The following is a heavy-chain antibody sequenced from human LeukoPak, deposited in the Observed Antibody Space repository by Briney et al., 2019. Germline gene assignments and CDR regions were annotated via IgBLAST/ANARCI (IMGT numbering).Heavy chain of an antibody. CDR2: IYSGDSDT. J-gene: IGHJ3*02. V-gene: IGHV5-51*01. CDR1: GYSFTSYW. Sequence: GESLKIFCRGSGYSFTSYWNGWVRQMPGEGLEWMRIIYSGDSDTRYSPSFKGQVTISADKSISTAYLQWSSLKASDTAMYYCARSGYSYGLITDAFDIWGQRTMVTVSS. D-gene: IGHD5-18*01. CDR3: ARSGYSYGLITDAFDI.